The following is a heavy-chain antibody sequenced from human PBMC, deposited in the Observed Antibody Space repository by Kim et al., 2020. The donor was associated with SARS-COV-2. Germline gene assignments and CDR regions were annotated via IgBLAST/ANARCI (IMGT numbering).Heavy chain of an antibody. D-gene: IGHD2-2*01. V-gene: IGHV3-23*01. CDR2: IGITGGNT. CDR1: GFTFTSDA. CDR3: TKRTSGAWPFDY. J-gene: IGHJ4*02. Sequence: GGSLRLSCEASGFTFTSDARTWVRQAPGKGLEGVASIGITGGNTYDADSVKGRFTISRDNSRDTLFLHMNSLRAEDTAVYYCTKRTSGAWPFDYWGQGTLVTVSS.